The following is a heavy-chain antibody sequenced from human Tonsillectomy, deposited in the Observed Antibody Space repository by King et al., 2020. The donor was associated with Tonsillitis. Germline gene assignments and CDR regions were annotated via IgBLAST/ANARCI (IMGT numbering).Heavy chain of an antibody. CDR1: GFSINFYG. CDR3: RTIYYGDSIFDY. J-gene: IGHJ4*02. CDR2: TRFDGSNS. D-gene: IGHD4-17*01. Sequence: VQLVESGGGVVQPGGSRRLSCVASGFSINFYGAHWVRQAPGKGLEWLAFTRFDGSNSKYADSVKGRFTISRDNSKNSLYLQMNSLRREDSAEYYCRTIYYGDSIFDYWGQGALVTVSS. V-gene: IGHV3-30*02.